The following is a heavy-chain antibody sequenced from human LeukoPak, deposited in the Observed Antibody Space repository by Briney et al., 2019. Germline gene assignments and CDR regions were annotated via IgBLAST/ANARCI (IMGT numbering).Heavy chain of an antibody. D-gene: IGHD3-3*01. Sequence: PSETLSLTCAASGYSISSGYYWGWIRQPPGKGLEWIGSIYHSGSTYYNPSLKSRVTISVDTSKNQFSLKLSSVTAADTAVYYCARRGIYDFWSGYGIFDYWGQGTLVTVSS. CDR1: GYSISSGYY. CDR3: ARRGIYDFWSGYGIFDY. CDR2: IYHSGST. V-gene: IGHV4-38-2*01. J-gene: IGHJ4*02.